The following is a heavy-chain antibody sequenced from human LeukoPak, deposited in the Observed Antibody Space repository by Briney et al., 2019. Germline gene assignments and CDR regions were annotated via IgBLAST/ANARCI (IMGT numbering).Heavy chain of an antibody. Sequence: GALRLSFAASGSPFSSDWMSWGRRAPGKGGEGVSNIKQDGIDKYYMASVKGPFAISRDNAKTSLYLQMNSLRAEDTAVYYCARDFVANYYMDVWGKGTTVTVSS. CDR2: IKQDGIDK. J-gene: IGHJ6*03. CDR1: GSPFSSDW. D-gene: IGHD2-21*01. CDR3: ARDFVANYYMDV. V-gene: IGHV3-7*01.